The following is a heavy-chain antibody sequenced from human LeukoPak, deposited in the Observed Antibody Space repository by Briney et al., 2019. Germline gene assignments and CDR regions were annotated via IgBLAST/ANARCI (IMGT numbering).Heavy chain of an antibody. D-gene: IGHD1-26*01. CDR2: INPSGGGT. V-gene: IGHV1-2*02. CDR3: ARDVRGDPSGTSYLISYAFDI. CDR1: GYTFTGYY. Sequence: GASVKVSCKASGYTFTGYYMHWVRQAPGQGLEWMGWINPSGGGTNYAQKFQGRVTLTRDTSISTVYMELSRLRYDVTAVYYCARDVRGDPSGTSYLISYAFDIWGQGTMVTVSS. J-gene: IGHJ3*02.